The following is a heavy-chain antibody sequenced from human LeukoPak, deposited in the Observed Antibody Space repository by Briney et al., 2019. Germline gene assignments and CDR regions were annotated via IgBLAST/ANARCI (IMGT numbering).Heavy chain of an antibody. Sequence: PSETLSLTCAVYGGSFSGYYWTWIRQPPGKGLEWVGEINDSGGTNYNPSLKSRVTISVDTSKNQFSLKLSSVTAADTAVYYCARDRSGHDYWGQGTLVTVSS. V-gene: IGHV4-34*01. CDR2: INDSGGT. CDR3: ARDRSGHDY. J-gene: IGHJ4*02. CDR1: GGSFSGYY. D-gene: IGHD6-19*01.